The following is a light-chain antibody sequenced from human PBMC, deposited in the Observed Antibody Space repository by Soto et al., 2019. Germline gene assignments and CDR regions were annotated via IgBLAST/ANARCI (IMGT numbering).Light chain of an antibody. Sequence: QSALTQPASVSGSPGQSITNSCTGTSSDVGGYNYVSWYQQHPGKAPKLMIYEVSNRPSGVSNRFSGSKSGNTASLTISGLQAEDEADYYCSSYTTSTPYVVFGGGTKLTVL. CDR3: SSYTTSTPYVV. CDR1: SSDVGGYNY. V-gene: IGLV2-14*01. CDR2: EVS. J-gene: IGLJ2*01.